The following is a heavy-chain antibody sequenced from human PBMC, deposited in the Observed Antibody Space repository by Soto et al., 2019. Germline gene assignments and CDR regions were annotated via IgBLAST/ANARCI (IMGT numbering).Heavy chain of an antibody. CDR2: FNPTGDTA. Sequence: QVQLVQSGAEVKKPGASVKASCKASGYTFTSYYIHWVRQAPGQGLEWMGIFNPTGDTASYAQKLQGRVTMTRDTSTDTAYMELGSLRSEDTAVYYCASGGRIVDTGIGYYYYHAMDVWGQGTTVTVS. V-gene: IGHV1-46*01. CDR3: ASGGRIVDTGIGYYYYHAMDV. CDR1: GYTFTSYY. D-gene: IGHD5-18*01. J-gene: IGHJ6*02.